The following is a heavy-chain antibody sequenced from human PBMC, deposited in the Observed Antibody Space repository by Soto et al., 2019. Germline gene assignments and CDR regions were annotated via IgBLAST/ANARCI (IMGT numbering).Heavy chain of an antibody. D-gene: IGHD6-13*01. J-gene: IGHJ4*02. CDR2: IRRSGSFI. Sequence: EVQLVESGGGLVKPGGSLRLSCAASGFTFRTYGMNWVRRAPGGGLEWVASIRRSGSFIYYADSVKGRFTISRDDAEKSLYLQMNSLRAEDTALYYCAREPEGIAAALDYWGRGTLVTVSS. CDR1: GFTFRTYG. CDR3: AREPEGIAAALDY. V-gene: IGHV3-21*01.